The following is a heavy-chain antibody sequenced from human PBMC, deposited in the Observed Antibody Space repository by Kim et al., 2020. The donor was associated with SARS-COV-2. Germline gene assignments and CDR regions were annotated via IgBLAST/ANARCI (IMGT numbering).Heavy chain of an antibody. Sequence: RGVTKYYADSVKGRFTISRDNAKNSLYLQMNSLRAEDTAVYYCARELLGYWGQGTLVTVSS. J-gene: IGHJ4*02. CDR3: ARELLGY. V-gene: IGHV3-11*01. CDR2: RGVTK. D-gene: IGHD3-10*01.